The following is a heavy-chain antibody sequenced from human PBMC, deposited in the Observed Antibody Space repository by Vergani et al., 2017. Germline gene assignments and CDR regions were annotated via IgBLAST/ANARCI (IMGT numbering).Heavy chain of an antibody. CDR3: ARVGATSNRDCFDH. Sequence: QLQLVQSGAEVKKPGASVKVSCKASGYTFIDFFLPWVRQAPGQGLDWMGWINPNSGSTNYAHKFQGRATMTRDTPISTSDLEMSNLGSDDTAGDSGARVGATSNRDCFDHWGQGTLVTVSS. CDR2: INPNSGST. J-gene: IGHJ4*02. V-gene: IGHV1-2*07. CDR1: GYTFIDFF. D-gene: IGHD1-14*01.